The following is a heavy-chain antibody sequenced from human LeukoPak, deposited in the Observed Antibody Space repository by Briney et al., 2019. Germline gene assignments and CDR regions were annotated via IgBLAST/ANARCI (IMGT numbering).Heavy chain of an antibody. Sequence: GGSLRLSCAASGFTFSSYAMHWVRQAPGKGLEWVAVISYDGSNKYYADSVKGRFTISRDNSKNTLYLQMNSLRAEDAAVYYCAKLERRDMDYFDYWGQGTLVTVSS. V-gene: IGHV3-30*04. CDR3: AKLERRDMDYFDY. CDR2: ISYDGSNK. CDR1: GFTFSSYA. J-gene: IGHJ4*02. D-gene: IGHD1-1*01.